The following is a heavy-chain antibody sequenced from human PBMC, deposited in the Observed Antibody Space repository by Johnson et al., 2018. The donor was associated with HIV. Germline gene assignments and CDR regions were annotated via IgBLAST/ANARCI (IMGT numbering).Heavy chain of an antibody. J-gene: IGHJ3*02. CDR3: ARTLKWELGLPDWDAFDI. CDR2: INWNGGRT. Sequence: VQLVESGGGVVRPGGSLRLSCAASGFTFDDYGMSWVRQAPGKWLEWVSGINWNGGRTGYTDSVNGRFTISRDNARKSLYLQMNSLRAEDTALYYCARTLKWELGLPDWDAFDIWGQGTMVTVSS. CDR1: GFTFDDYG. D-gene: IGHD1-26*01. V-gene: IGHV3-20*04.